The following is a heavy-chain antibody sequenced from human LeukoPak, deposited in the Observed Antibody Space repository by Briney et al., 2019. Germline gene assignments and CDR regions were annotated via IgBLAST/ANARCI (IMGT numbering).Heavy chain of an antibody. CDR3: AKDIHRYGSGRFFDY. Sequence: GGSLRLSCAASGFTFSDYYMSWIRQAPGKGLEWVSYISSSGSTIYYADSVKGRFTISRDNAKNSLYLQMNSLRAEDTALYYCAKDIHRYGSGRFFDYWGQGTLVTVSS. CDR2: ISSSGSTI. J-gene: IGHJ4*02. V-gene: IGHV3-11*01. CDR1: GFTFSDYY. D-gene: IGHD3-10*01.